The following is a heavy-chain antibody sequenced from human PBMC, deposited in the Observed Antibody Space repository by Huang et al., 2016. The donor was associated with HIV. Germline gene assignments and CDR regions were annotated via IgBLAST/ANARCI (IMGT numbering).Heavy chain of an antibody. D-gene: IGHD3-16*01. CDR1: GGSFSGYY. CDR2: INHSGNS. Sequence: QVHLEQWGAGLLKPSETLSLTCAVYGGSFSGYYWNWIRQSPGKGLEWIGQINHSGNSDSNPSRKSRVTLSGDTSKNQFSLRLSSVSAADTAVYYCAREVMIAFGGPFDPWGQGTQVTVSA. J-gene: IGHJ5*02. CDR3: AREVMIAFGGPFDP. V-gene: IGHV4-34*02.